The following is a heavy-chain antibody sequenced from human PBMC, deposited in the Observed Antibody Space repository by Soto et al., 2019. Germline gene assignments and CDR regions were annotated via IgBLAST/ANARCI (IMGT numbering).Heavy chain of an antibody. CDR1: GFTFSSYG. V-gene: IGHV3-33*01. J-gene: IGHJ6*02. CDR3: ARDLDQLRYFDWFTYGMDV. CDR2: IWYDGSNK. Sequence: QVQLVESGGGVVQPGRSLRLSCAASGFTFSSYGMHWVRQAPGKGLEWVAVIWYDGSNKYYADSVKGRFTISRDNSKNTLYLQMNSLRAEDTAVYYCARDLDQLRYFDWFTYGMDVWGQGTTVTVSS. D-gene: IGHD3-9*01.